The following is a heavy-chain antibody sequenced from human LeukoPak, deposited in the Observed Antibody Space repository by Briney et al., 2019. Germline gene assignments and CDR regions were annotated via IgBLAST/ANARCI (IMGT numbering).Heavy chain of an antibody. CDR3: ARDSRDPFVRSYYYMDV. V-gene: IGHV3-11*04. CDR2: TSSSGSTI. D-gene: IGHD3-10*01. J-gene: IGHJ6*03. CDR1: GFTFSDYY. Sequence: GGSLRLSCAASGFTFSDYYMSWIRQAPGKGLEWVSYTSSSGSTIYYADSVKGRFTISRDNAKNSLYLQMNSLRADDTAVYYCARDSRDPFVRSYYYMDVWGKGTTVTVSS.